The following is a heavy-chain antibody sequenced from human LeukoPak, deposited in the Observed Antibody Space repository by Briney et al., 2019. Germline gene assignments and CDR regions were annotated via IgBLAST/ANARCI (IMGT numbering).Heavy chain of an antibody. D-gene: IGHD2-2*02. CDR3: ATGQYQLLYGGYYYGMDV. J-gene: IGHJ6*02. V-gene: IGHV1-24*01. Sequence: ASVKVSCKVSGYTLTELSMHWVRQAPGKGLEWMGGFDPEDGGTIYAQKFQGRVTMTEDTSTDTAYMELSSLRSEDTAVYYCATGQYQLLYGGYYYGMDVWGQGTTVTVSS. CDR2: FDPEDGGT. CDR1: GYTLTELS.